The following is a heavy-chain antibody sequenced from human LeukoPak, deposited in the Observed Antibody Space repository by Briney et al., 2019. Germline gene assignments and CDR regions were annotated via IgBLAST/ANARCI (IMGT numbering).Heavy chain of an antibody. CDR1: GFTFSDYY. V-gene: IGHV3-11*05. CDR3: AREYYDILTGYRTDAFDI. Sequence: GSLRLSCAASGFTFSDYYMSWIRQAPGKGLEWVSYISSSTSYKNYVDSVKGRFTISRDNAKNSLFLQMNSLRAEDTAVYYCAREYYDILTGYRTDAFDIWGQGTMVTVSS. D-gene: IGHD3-9*01. CDR2: ISSSTSYK. J-gene: IGHJ3*02.